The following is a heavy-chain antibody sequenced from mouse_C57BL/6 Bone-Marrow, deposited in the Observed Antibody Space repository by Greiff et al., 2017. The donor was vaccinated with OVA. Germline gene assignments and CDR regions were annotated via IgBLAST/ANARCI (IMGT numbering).Heavy chain of an antibody. CDR3: AKAYDGGMDD. CDR2: IWGGGST. D-gene: IGHD1-1*01. J-gene: IGHJ4*01. Sequence: QVQLQQSGPGLVAPSQSLSISCTVSGFSLTSYGVDWVRQPPGKGLEWLGVIWGGGSTNNNSALMSRLSISTDNSKSQVFLKMSSLQTDDTAMYYCAKAYDGGMDDWGQGTSVTVSS. CDR1: GFSLTSYG. V-gene: IGHV2-9*01.